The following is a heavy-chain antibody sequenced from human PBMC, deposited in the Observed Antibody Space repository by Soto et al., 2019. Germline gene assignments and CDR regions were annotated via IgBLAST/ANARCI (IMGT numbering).Heavy chain of an antibody. J-gene: IGHJ6*02. CDR2: IYARGDT. CDR3: AGIGEEVYYGMDV. CDR1: GGSMSSFY. D-gene: IGHD1-26*01. V-gene: IGHV4-4*07. Sequence: SETLSLTCTVSGGSMSSFYWNWVRQPAGRGLEWIGRIYARGDTNYNPSLKSRVTMFVDRSTNEFSLRLTSVTAADTAVYYCAGIGEEVYYGMDVWGQGTTVTVSS.